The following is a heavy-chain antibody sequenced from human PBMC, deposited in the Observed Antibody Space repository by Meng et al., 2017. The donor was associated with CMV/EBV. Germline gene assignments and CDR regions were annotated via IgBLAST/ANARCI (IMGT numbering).Heavy chain of an antibody. CDR1: GYTFTGYY. V-gene: IGHV1-2*02. D-gene: IGHD3-3*01. CDR2: INPNSGGT. Sequence: GYTFTGYYMHWVRQAPGQGLEWMGWINPNSGGTNYAQKFQGRVTMTRDTSISTAYMELSRLRSDDTAVYYCARLYYDFWSGYFAFDYWGQGTLVTVSS. J-gene: IGHJ4*02. CDR3: ARLYYDFWSGYFAFDY.